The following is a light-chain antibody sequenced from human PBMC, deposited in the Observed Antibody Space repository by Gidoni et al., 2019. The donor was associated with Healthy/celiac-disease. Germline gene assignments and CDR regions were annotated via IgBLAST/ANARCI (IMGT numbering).Light chain of an antibody. CDR3: QQYYSTSYT. V-gene: IGKV4-1*01. Sequence: DIVMNQSPDTLAVSLGERATINCKSSQSVLYSSNNKNYLAWYQQKPGQPPKLLIYWASTRESGVPDRLSGSGSGTDVTPTISSRQAEDVAVYYCQQYYSTSYTFGQXTKLEIK. CDR2: WAS. CDR1: QSVLYSSNNKNY. J-gene: IGKJ2*01.